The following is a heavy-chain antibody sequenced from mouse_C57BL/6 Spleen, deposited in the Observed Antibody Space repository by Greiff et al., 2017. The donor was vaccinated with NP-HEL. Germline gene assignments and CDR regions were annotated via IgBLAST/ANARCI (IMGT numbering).Heavy chain of an antibody. V-gene: IGHV5-16*01. CDR1: GFTFSDYY. CDR3: ARPTVVDGYFDV. D-gene: IGHD1-1*01. Sequence: EVMLVESEGGLVQPGSSMKLSCTASGFTFSDYYMAWVRQVPEKGLEWVANINYDGSSTYYLDSLKSRFIISIDNAKNILYLQMSSLKSEDTATYYCARPTVVDGYFDVWGTGTTVTVSS. J-gene: IGHJ1*03. CDR2: INYDGSST.